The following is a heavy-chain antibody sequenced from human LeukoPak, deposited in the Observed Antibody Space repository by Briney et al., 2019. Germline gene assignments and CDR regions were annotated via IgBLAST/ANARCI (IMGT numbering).Heavy chain of an antibody. J-gene: IGHJ4*02. CDR1: GGSFSGYY. Sequence: SETLSLTCAVYGGSFSGYYWSWIRQPPGKGLEWIGENNHSGSTNYNPSLKSRVTISVDTSKNQFSLKLSSVTAADTAVYYCARRPLEWLLSYYFDYWGQGTLVTVSS. CDR2: NNHSGST. V-gene: IGHV4-34*01. D-gene: IGHD3-3*01. CDR3: ARRPLEWLLSYYFDY.